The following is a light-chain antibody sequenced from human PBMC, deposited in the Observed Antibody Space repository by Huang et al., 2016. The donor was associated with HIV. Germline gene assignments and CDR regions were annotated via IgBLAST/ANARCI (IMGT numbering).Light chain of an antibody. J-gene: IGKJ2*01. Sequence: EIVLTPSPGTLSLSPGEGATLSCRASQRINNNSLDWFQQEPGQPPRLRIYVAPRRATCVPDRFTGSGSGTDFNLTISRLETEDFAMYFCQHYGTSPQTFGQGTKLEIK. CDR1: QRINNNS. CDR2: VAP. V-gene: IGKV3-20*01. CDR3: QHYGTSPQT.